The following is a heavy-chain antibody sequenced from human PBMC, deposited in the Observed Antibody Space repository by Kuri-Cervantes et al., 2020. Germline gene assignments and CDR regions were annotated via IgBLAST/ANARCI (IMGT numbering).Heavy chain of an antibody. V-gene: IGHV4-59*13. J-gene: IGHJ5*02. CDR3: ARVYYGSGRGSNWFDL. D-gene: IGHD3-10*01. CDR2: IYYSGST. CDR1: GGSISSYY. Sequence: SETLSLTCTVSGGSISSYYWSWIRQPPGKGLEWIGYIYYSGSTNYNPSLKSRVTISVDTSKNQFSLKLSSVTAADTAVYYCARVYYGSGRGSNWFDLWGQGTLVTVSS.